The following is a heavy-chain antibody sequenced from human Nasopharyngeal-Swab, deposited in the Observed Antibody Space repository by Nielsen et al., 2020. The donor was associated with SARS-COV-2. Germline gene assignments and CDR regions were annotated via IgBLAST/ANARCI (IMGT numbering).Heavy chain of an antibody. D-gene: IGHD6-19*01. CDR2: IKSKTDGGTT. CDR3: TTDQGSGWYWYFDL. Sequence: VRQATGKGLEWVGRIKSKTDGGTTDYTAPVKGKFTISRDDSKNTLYLQMNSLKTEDTAVYYCTTDQGSGWYWYFDLWGRGTLVTVSS. J-gene: IGHJ2*01. V-gene: IGHV3-15*01.